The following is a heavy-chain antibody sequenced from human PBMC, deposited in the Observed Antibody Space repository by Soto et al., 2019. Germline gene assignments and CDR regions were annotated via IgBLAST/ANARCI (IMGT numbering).Heavy chain of an antibody. CDR2: ISYDGSNK. CDR1: GFTFSSYS. V-gene: IGHV3-30*18. J-gene: IGHJ4*02. Sequence: QVQLVESGGGVVQPGRSLRLSCAASGFTFSSYSMHWVRQAPGKGLEWVAVISYDGSNKYYADSVKGRFTISRDNSKNTLYLQMNSLRAEDTAVYYCAKDIGDYGDYTFDYWGQGTLVTVSS. D-gene: IGHD4-17*01. CDR3: AKDIGDYGDYTFDY.